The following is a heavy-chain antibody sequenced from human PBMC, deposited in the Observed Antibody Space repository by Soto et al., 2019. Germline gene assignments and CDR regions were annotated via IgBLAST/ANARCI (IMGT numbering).Heavy chain of an antibody. D-gene: IGHD6-19*01. CDR2: VSHDGRNT. V-gene: IGHV3-30*18. Sequence: VQLVESGGGVVQPGRSLRLSCAASGFTFSDYAMHWVRQAPGKGLEWVAVVSHDGRNTHYADSVKGRFTISRDSSKNRVSRELTSLRAEDTAVYYCAKGGRQWLVGSDFNYWGQGARVTVSS. CDR1: GFTFSDYA. CDR3: AKGGRQWLVGSDFNY. J-gene: IGHJ4*02.